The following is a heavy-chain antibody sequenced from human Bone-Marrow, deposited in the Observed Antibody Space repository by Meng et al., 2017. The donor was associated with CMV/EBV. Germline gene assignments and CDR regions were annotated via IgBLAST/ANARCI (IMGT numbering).Heavy chain of an antibody. CDR3: ARRRLVGYCSGGSCYGVDY. CDR1: GYTFTGYY. Sequence: GQRGQSGAEGKKPGASVKVSCKASGYTFTGYYMHWVRQAPGQGLEWMGWINPNSGGTNYAQKFQGRVTMTRDTSISTAYMELSRLRSDDTAVYYCARRRLVGYCSGGSCYGVDYWGQGTLVTVSS. CDR2: INPNSGGT. V-gene: IGHV1-2*02. D-gene: IGHD2-15*01. J-gene: IGHJ4*02.